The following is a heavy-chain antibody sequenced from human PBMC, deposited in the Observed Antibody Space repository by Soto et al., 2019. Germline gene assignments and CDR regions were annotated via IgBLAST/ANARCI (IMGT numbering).Heavy chain of an antibody. CDR3: ARGGRASHLHY. CDR2: INHSGST. CDR1: GGSFSGYY. J-gene: IGHJ4*02. V-gene: IGHV4-34*01. D-gene: IGHD3-10*01. Sequence: PSETLSLTCAVYGGSFSGYYWSWIRQPPGKGLEWIGEINHSGSTNYNPSLKSRVTISVDTSKNQFSLKLSSVTAADTAVYYCARGGRASHLHYWGQGTLVTVS.